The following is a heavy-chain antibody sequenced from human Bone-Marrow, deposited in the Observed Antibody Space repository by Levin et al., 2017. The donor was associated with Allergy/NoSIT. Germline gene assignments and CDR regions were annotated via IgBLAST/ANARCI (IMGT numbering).Heavy chain of an antibody. D-gene: IGHD1-14*01. CDR2: IYSSGST. Sequence: LRLSCTVSGGTVISGTFYWNWIRQSAGKGLEWIGRIYSSGSTNYNPSLESRVTMSLDTSTNQFSLRLESVTAADAAIYYGASAEEDSQTDDAFDIWGQGTMVTVSS. CDR1: GGTVISGTFY. CDR3: ASAEEDSQTDDAFDI. J-gene: IGHJ3*02. V-gene: IGHV4-61*02.